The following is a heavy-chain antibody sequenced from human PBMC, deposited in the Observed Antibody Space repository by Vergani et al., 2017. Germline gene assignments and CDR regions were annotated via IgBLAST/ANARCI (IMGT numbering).Heavy chain of an antibody. Sequence: QVQLVESGGGVVQPGGSLRLSCAASGFTFKNFAVHWVRQAPGEGLEWVSFIRSDGSATYYLDSVKGRFTISRDDSKNALYLQMNSLRPEDTAVYYCAXDLFSLAAADSDSWGQGTLVTVSS. CDR1: GFTFKNFA. CDR2: IRSDGSAT. CDR3: AXDLFSLAAADSDS. J-gene: IGHJ4*02. D-gene: IGHD6-13*01. V-gene: IGHV3-30*02.